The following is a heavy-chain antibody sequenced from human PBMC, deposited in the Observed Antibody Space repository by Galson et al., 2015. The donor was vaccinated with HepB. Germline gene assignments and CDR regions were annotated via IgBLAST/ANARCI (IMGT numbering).Heavy chain of an antibody. Sequence: SLRLSCAASGFTFSDSWMSWVRQAPGKGLAWVASTKPDGSERFYVDSVKGQFTISRDNAKNSLYLQMNSLRIEDTAVYYCVRGGGSFDYWGQGTLVTVSS. CDR1: GFTFSDSW. CDR2: TKPDGSER. V-gene: IGHV3-7*03. D-gene: IGHD1-26*01. CDR3: VRGGGSFDY. J-gene: IGHJ4*02.